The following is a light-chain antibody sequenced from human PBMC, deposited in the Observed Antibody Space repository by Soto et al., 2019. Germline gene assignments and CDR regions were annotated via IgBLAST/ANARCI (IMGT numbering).Light chain of an antibody. CDR1: STDVGGYNY. V-gene: IGLV2-8*01. J-gene: IGLJ1*01. CDR3: CPYGGRYNSV. Sequence: QSALTQPPSAAGSPGQSVTISCPGTSTDVGGYNYVSWYQQYPGKAPKLMIYEVSKRPSGVPDRFSGSKSGNTASLTVSGLQSEDESDYYCCPYGGRYNSVFGTGTKVTVL. CDR2: EVS.